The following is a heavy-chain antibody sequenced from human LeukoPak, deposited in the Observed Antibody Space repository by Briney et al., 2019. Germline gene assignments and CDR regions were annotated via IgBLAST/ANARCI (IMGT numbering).Heavy chain of an antibody. CDR1: GYTLTELS. CDR2: FDPEDGET. J-gene: IGHJ6*03. CDR3: ATTTITPPYYYYYYMDV. D-gene: IGHD5-24*01. V-gene: IGHV1-24*01. Sequence: GASVKVSCKVSGYTLTELSMHWVRQAPGKGLEWMGGFDPEDGETIYAQKFQGRVTMTEDTSTDTAYMELSSLRSEDTAVYYCATTTITPPYYYYYYMDVWGKGTTVTVSS.